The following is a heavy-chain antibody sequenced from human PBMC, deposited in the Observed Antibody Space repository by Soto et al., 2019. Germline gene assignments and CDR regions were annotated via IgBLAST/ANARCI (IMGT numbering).Heavy chain of an antibody. CDR2: IYYTGRT. J-gene: IGHJ5*02. D-gene: IGHD1-1*01. CDR3: ARDSSNSWYSPMDP. V-gene: IGHV4-59*01. CDR1: VGSFNNYY. Sequence: PSETLSLTGTVSVGSFNNYYWSWVRLSPGEGLEWIGYIYYTGRTNYNPSLESRVTISVDTSKNQFSLKLRSVTAADTAVYYCARDSSNSWYSPMDPWGQGILVTVSS.